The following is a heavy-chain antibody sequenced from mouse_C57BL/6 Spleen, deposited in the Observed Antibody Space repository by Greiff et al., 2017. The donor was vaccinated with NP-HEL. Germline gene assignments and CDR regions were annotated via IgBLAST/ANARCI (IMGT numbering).Heavy chain of an antibody. V-gene: IGHV1-26*01. CDR2: INPNNGGT. Sequence: EVQLQQSGPELVKPGASVKISCKASGYTFTDYYMNWVKQSHGKSLKWIGDINPNNGGTSYNQKFKGKATLTVDKSSRTAYMALRSLTSEDSAVYYCARSAQATAYWGQGTLVTVSA. J-gene: IGHJ3*01. D-gene: IGHD3-2*02. CDR1: GYTFTDYY. CDR3: ARSAQATAY.